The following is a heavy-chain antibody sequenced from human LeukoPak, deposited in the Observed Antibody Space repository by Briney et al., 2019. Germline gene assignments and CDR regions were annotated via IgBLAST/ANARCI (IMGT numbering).Heavy chain of an antibody. CDR1: GGSISSYY. Sequence: SETLSLTCTVSGGSISSYYWSWIRQPPGKGLEWIGYIYYSGSTNYNPSLKSRVTISVDTSKNQFSLKLSSVTAADTAVYYCARTRSIAAAGDPFDYWGQGTLVTVSS. V-gene: IGHV4-59*01. CDR3: ARTRSIAAAGDPFDY. J-gene: IGHJ4*02. D-gene: IGHD6-13*01. CDR2: IYYSGST.